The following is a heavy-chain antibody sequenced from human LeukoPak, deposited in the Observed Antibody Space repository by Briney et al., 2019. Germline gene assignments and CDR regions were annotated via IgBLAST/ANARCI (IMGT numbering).Heavy chain of an antibody. V-gene: IGHV3-7*01. D-gene: IGHD7-27*01. J-gene: IGHJ3*02. CDR1: GFPFNSYW. CDR2: IKEDGSEK. CDR3: AKDPMGIGPAFDI. Sequence: GGSLRLSCAASGFPFNSYWMTWVRQAPGKGLEWVANIKEDGSEKYYVDSVKGRFAISRDNAKNSLFLQMNALRADDTAVYYCAKDPMGIGPAFDIWGQGTVVTVSS.